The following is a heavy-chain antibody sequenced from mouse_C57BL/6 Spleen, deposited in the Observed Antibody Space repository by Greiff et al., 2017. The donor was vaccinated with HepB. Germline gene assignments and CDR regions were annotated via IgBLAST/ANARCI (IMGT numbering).Heavy chain of an antibody. CDR3: TRWWVY. CDR1: GYTFTDYE. CDR2: IDPETGGT. Sequence: QVQLKESGAELVRPGASVTLSCKASGYTFTDYEMLWVKQTPVHGLEWIGAIDPETGGTAYNQKFKGKAILTADKSSSTAYMELRSLTSEDSAVYYCTRWWVYWGQGTTLTVSS. D-gene: IGHD1-1*02. J-gene: IGHJ2*01. V-gene: IGHV1-15*01.